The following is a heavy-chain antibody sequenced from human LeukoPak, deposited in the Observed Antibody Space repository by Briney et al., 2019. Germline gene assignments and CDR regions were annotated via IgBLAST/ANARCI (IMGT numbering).Heavy chain of an antibody. CDR2: ISGSGGST. CDR3: AKDDCYDILTGLDTVNDY. J-gene: IGHJ4*02. V-gene: IGHV3-23*01. Sequence: GGSLRLSCAASGFTFSSYAMSWVRQAPGKGLEWVSAISGSGGSTYYADSVKGRFTISRDNSKNTLYLQMNSLRAEDTAVYYCAKDDCYDILTGLDTVNDYWGQGTLVTVSS. D-gene: IGHD3-9*01. CDR1: GFTFSSYA.